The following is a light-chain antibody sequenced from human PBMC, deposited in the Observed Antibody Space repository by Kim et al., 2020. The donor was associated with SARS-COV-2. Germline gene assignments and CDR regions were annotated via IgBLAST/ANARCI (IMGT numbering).Light chain of an antibody. J-gene: IGKJ4*01. CDR2: DAS. CDR3: QQYNNWPLT. Sequence: ELVMTQSPATLSVSPGDRATLSCRASQSVSSNLAWYQQKPGQAPRLLISDASSRATGIPARFSGSGSGTEFTLTISSLQSEDFAVYYCQQYNNWPLTVGGGTKVDIK. CDR1: QSVSSN. V-gene: IGKV3-15*01.